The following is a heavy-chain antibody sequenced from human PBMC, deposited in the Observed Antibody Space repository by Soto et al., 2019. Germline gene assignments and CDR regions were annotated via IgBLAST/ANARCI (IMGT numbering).Heavy chain of an antibody. CDR3: ARGVRNKLNSSGWYNY. Sequence: SQTLPLTCAISGDSVSSNSAAWNWLRQSPERRLEWLGRTYYRSKWYNDYAVSVKSRITINPDTSKNQFSLQLNSVTPEDTAVYYCARGVRNKLNSSGWYNYWGQGTLVTVSS. D-gene: IGHD6-19*01. J-gene: IGHJ4*02. CDR1: GDSVSSNSAA. V-gene: IGHV6-1*01. CDR2: TYYRSKWYN.